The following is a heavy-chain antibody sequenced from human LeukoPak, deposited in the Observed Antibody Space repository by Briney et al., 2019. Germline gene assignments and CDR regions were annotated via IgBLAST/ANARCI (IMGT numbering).Heavy chain of an antibody. Sequence: GGSLRLSCAASGFTFSSYAMHWVRQAPGKGLEWVAVISYDGSNKYYADSVKGRFTISRDNSKNTLYLQMNSLRAEDTAVYYCARDYGPSGSYSQGGFDIWGQGTMVTVSS. V-gene: IGHV3-30-3*01. CDR1: GFTFSSYA. J-gene: IGHJ3*02. CDR3: ARDYGPSGSYSQGGFDI. D-gene: IGHD1-26*01. CDR2: ISYDGSNK.